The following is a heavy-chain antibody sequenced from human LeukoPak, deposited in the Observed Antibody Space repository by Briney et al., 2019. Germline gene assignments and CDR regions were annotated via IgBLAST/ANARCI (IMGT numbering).Heavy chain of an antibody. CDR2: ISSSGST. CDR3: ASCSGRNNYYFDY. Sequence: PSETLSLTCTVSGDSISSGDYYWSWIRQPAGKGLEWIGRISSSGSTNYNPPLKSRVTISVDTSKNQFSLKLSSVTAADTAVYYCASCSGRNNYYFDYWGQGTLVTVSS. CDR1: GDSISSGDYY. V-gene: IGHV4-61*02. J-gene: IGHJ4*02. D-gene: IGHD3-10*02.